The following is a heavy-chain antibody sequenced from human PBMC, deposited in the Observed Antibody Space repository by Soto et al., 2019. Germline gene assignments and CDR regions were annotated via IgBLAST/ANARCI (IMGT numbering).Heavy chain of an antibody. Sequence: ASVKVSCKASDDSFSTYDVSWVRQAPGQSLEWLGCISPYTGNTKYAQSLQGRVTMTTDTYTRTAYLELRSLRSDDTAVYYCARGGAVASAIDSWGKGTLVTVS. CDR2: ISPYTGNT. CDR3: ARGGAVASAIDS. D-gene: IGHD6-19*01. V-gene: IGHV1-18*01. CDR1: DDSFSTYD. J-gene: IGHJ4*02.